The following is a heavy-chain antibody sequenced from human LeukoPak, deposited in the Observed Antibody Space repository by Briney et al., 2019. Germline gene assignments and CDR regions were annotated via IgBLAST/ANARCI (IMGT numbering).Heavy chain of an antibody. V-gene: IGHV4-59*01. CDR2: IYYSGST. Sequence: SETLSLTCTVSGGSISSYYWSWIRQPPGQGLEWIGYIYYSGSTNYNPSLKSRVTISVDTSKNQFSLKLSSVTAADTAVYYCARYYYDSSGYYYFDYWGQGTLVTVSS. J-gene: IGHJ4*02. D-gene: IGHD3-22*01. CDR3: ARYYYDSSGYYYFDY. CDR1: GGSISSYY.